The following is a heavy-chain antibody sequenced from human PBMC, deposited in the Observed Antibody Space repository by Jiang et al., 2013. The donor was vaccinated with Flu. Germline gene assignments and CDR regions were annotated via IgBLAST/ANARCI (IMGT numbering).Heavy chain of an antibody. J-gene: IGHJ3*02. Sequence: GAEVKKPGESLKISCKGSGYSFTSYWIGWVRQMPGKGLEWMGIIYPGDSDTRYSPSFQGQVTISADKSISTAYLQWSSLKASDTAMYYCARRSDGYQIRGRAFDIWGQGTMVTVSS. D-gene: IGHD5-24*01. CDR3: ARRSDGYQIRGRAFDI. CDR1: GYSFTSYW. V-gene: IGHV5-51*01. CDR2: IYPGDSDT.